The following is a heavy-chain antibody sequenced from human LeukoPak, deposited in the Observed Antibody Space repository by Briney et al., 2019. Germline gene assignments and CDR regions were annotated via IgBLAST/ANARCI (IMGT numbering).Heavy chain of an antibody. D-gene: IGHD4-17*01. CDR3: ASLLKTVTGTFDI. J-gene: IGHJ3*02. V-gene: IGHV1-8*01. CDR2: MNPNSGNT. CDR1: GYTFTSYD. Sequence: GASVKVSCKASGYTFTSYDINWVRQATGQGLEWMGWMNPNSGNTGYAQKFQGRVTMTRNTSISTAYMELSSLRSEDTAVYYCASLLKTVTGTFDIWGQGTMVTVSS.